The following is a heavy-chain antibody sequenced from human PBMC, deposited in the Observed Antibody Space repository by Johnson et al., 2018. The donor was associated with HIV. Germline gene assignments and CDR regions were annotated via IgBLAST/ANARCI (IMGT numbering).Heavy chain of an antibody. CDR2: LRWNSGSI. CDR1: GFTFDDYA. Sequence: VQLVESGGGLVQPGRSLRLSCAASGFTFDDYAMHWVRQAPGKGLEWVSGLRWNSGSIGYAASVKGRFTISRDNAKNSLYLQMNSLRAEDTALYYCAKDRNYGSGSYPDAFDIWGQGTMVTVSS. CDR3: AKDRNYGSGSYPDAFDI. D-gene: IGHD3-10*01. J-gene: IGHJ3*02. V-gene: IGHV3-9*01.